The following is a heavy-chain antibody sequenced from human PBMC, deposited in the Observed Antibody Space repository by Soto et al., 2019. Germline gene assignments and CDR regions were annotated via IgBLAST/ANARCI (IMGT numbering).Heavy chain of an antibody. Sequence: QVQLVQSGAEVKKSGASVKVSCKASGYTFTGYYMHWVRQAPGQGLEWMGWINANSGGTNYAQKFQGWVTMTRDTSISTAYMELSRLRSDDTAVYYCARDNGSGSYGYWGQGTLVTVSS. CDR1: GYTFTGYY. D-gene: IGHD3-10*01. V-gene: IGHV1-2*04. CDR3: ARDNGSGSYGY. J-gene: IGHJ4*02. CDR2: INANSGGT.